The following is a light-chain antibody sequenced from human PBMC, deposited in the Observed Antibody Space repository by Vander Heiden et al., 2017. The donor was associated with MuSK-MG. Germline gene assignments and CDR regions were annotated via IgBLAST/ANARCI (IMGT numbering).Light chain of an antibody. J-gene: IGKJ4*01. CDR1: QSISSW. V-gene: IGKV1-5*01. CDR2: DAS. CDR3: QQYNSDPLT. Sequence: DIQMTQSPSTLSASVGDSVPITCRASQSISSWLAWYQQKPGKAPKLLIYDASSLESGVPSRCSGSGSGTEFTLTISSLQPDDFATYYCQQYNSDPLTCGGGTKVEIK.